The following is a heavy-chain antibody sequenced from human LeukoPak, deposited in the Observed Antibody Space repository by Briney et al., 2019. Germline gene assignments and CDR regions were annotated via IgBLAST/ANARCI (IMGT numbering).Heavy chain of an antibody. Sequence: SETLSLTCAVYGGSFSGYYWSWIRQPPGKGLEWIGEINHSGSTNYNPSLKSRVTISADTSKNQFSLKLSSVTAADTAVYYCSLLYYYDSSGYPRDAFDIWGQGTMVTVSS. V-gene: IGHV4-34*01. CDR2: INHSGST. J-gene: IGHJ3*02. CDR1: GGSFSGYY. CDR3: SLLYYYDSSGYPRDAFDI. D-gene: IGHD3-22*01.